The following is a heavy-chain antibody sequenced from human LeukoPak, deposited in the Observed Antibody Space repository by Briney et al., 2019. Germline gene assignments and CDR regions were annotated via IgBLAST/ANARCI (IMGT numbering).Heavy chain of an antibody. CDR3: AKGTNYYERLIDY. CDR1: GFTFSSYG. CDR2: IRYDGSNK. Sequence: GGSLRLSCAASGFTFSSYGMHWVRQAPGKGLEWVAFIRYDGSNKYYADSVKGRFTISRDNSKNTLYLQMNSLRAEDTAVYYCAKGTNYYERLIDYWGQGTLVTVSS. V-gene: IGHV3-30*02. D-gene: IGHD3-22*01. J-gene: IGHJ4*02.